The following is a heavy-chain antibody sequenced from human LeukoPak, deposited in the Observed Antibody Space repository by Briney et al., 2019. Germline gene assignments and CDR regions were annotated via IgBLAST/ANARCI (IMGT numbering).Heavy chain of an antibody. J-gene: IGHJ4*02. CDR1: GFTVSSNY. CDR2: ISGSGGST. Sequence: GGSLRLSCAASGFTVSSNYMSWVRQAPGKGLEWVSAISGSGGSTYYADSVKGRFTISRDNSKNTLYLQMNSLRAEDTAVYYCAKSNVVVVAANFDYWGQGTLVTVSS. V-gene: IGHV3-23*01. CDR3: AKSNVVVVAANFDY. D-gene: IGHD2-15*01.